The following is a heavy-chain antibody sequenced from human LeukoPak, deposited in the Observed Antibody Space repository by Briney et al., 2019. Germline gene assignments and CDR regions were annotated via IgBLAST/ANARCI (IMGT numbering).Heavy chain of an antibody. CDR2: IYYSGST. J-gene: IGHJ4*02. V-gene: IGHV4-61*01. CDR1: GGSISSGSYY. CDR3: ARYYYDSSGLDY. D-gene: IGHD3-22*01. Sequence: PSETLSLTCTVSGGSISSGSYYWSWIRQPPGKGLEWIGYIYYSGSTNYNPSLKSRVTISVDTSKNQFSLKLSSVTAADTAVYYCARYYYDSSGLDYWGQGTLVTVSS.